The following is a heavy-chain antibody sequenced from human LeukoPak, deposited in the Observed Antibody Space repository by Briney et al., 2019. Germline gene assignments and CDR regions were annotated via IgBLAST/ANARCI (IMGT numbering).Heavy chain of an antibody. J-gene: IGHJ4*02. V-gene: IGHV4-39*07. CDR3: ARDGVDRALTGYSR. CDR1: GVSISSTSYY. Sequence: PSETLSLTCTVSGVSISSTSYYWGWIRQPPGKGLEWIGSIYYSGSTYYNPSLKSRVTISVDTSKNQFSLKLSSVTAADTAVYYCARDGVDRALTGYSRWGQGTLVTVSS. CDR2: IYYSGST. D-gene: IGHD3-9*01.